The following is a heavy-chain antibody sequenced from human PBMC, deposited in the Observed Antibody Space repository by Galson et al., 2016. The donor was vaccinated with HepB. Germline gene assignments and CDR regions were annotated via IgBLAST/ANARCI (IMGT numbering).Heavy chain of an antibody. J-gene: IGHJ4*02. D-gene: IGHD3-16*01. Sequence: SLRLSCAASGFTFSRFWMTWVRQAPGKGLEWVANIKRDGSEKYYVDSVKGRFTISRDTSKNILYLQLNSLRADDTAIYYCATAGLGTFDYLDNWGQGTAVTVSS. CDR2: IKRDGSEK. CDR3: ATAGLGTFDYLDN. CDR1: GFTFSRFW. V-gene: IGHV3-7*03.